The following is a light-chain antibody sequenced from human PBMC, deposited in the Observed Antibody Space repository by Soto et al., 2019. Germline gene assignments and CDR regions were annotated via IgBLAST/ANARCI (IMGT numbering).Light chain of an antibody. V-gene: IGLV2-14*01. CDR2: NVS. CDR3: SSYTTTSGVVV. J-gene: IGLJ3*02. Sequence: QSALTQPASVSGSPGQSVTISCTGMRSDVGGYDYVSWYLQHPGKAPKVLIYNVSRRPSGVSNRFSGSKSGNTASLTISGLQAEDEADYYCSSYTTTSGVVVFGGGTKLTVL. CDR1: RSDVGGYDY.